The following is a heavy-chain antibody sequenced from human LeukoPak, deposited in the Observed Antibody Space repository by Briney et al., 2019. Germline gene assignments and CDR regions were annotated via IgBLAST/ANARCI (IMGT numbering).Heavy chain of an antibody. CDR1: GGSISSGGYY. J-gene: IGHJ4*02. CDR2: IYYSGST. V-gene: IGHV4-31*03. Sequence: PSQTLSLTCTVSGGSISSGGYYWSWIRQHPGKGLEWIGYIYYSGSTYYNPSLKSRVTISVDTSKNQFSLKLSSVTAADTAVYYCARDSGGWFYFDCWGQGTLVTVSS. CDR3: ARDSGGWFYFDC. D-gene: IGHD6-19*01.